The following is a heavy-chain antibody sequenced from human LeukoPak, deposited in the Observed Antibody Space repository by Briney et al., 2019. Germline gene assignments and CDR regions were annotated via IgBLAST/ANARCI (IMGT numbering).Heavy chain of an antibody. CDR3: ARESIAARRSFDY. V-gene: IGHV3-30*02. CDR1: GFTFSSYG. J-gene: IGHJ4*02. CDR2: IRYDGSNK. Sequence: GGSLRLSCAASGFTFSSYGMHWVRQAPGKGLEWVAFIRYDGSNKYYADSVKGRFTISRDNSKNTLYLQMNSLRAEDTAVYYCARESIAARRSFDYWGQGTLVTVSS. D-gene: IGHD6-6*01.